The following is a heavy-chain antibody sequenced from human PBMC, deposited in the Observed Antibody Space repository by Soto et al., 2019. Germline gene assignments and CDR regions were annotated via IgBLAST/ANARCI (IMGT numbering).Heavy chain of an antibody. CDR2: IIPIFGTT. J-gene: IGHJ5*02. CDR1: GYTFTSYG. CDR3: ARDGVHCSGGSCYRRRRWFDP. D-gene: IGHD2-15*01. V-gene: IGHV1-69*13. Sequence: ASVKVSCKASGYTFTSYGISWVRQAPGQGLEWMGGIIPIFGTTNYAQKFQGRVTVTADESTSTAYMELSSLRSEDTAVYYCARDGVHCSGGSCYRRRRWFDPWGQGTLVTVSS.